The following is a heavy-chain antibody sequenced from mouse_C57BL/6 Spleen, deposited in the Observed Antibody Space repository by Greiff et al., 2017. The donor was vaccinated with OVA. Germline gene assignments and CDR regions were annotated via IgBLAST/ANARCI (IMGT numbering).Heavy chain of an antibody. CDR1: GFTFSDYY. CDR3: ARQGLGRYFDV. Sequence: EVNVVESGGGLVQPGGSLKLSCAASGFTFSDYYMYWVRQTPEKRLEWVAYISNGGGSTYYPDTVKGRFTISRDNAKNTLYLQMSRLKSEDTAMYYCARQGLGRYFDVWGTGTTVTVSS. J-gene: IGHJ1*03. V-gene: IGHV5-12*01. CDR2: ISNGGGST. D-gene: IGHD3-3*01.